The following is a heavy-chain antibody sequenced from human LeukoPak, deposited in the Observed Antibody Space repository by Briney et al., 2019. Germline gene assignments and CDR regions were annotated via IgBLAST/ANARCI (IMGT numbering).Heavy chain of an antibody. J-gene: IGHJ4*02. CDR2: INPNSGGT. CDR3: ARDMTTGSSFDY. D-gene: IGHD4-17*01. Sequence: ASVKVSCTASGYTINGYYMHWVGHAPGTGLEWMGRINPNSGGTDYGRKFQGRVTMTRDTSISTAYMELSRLRSDDTAVYYCARDMTTGSSFDYWGQGTLVTVSS. CDR1: GYTINGYY. V-gene: IGHV1-2*06.